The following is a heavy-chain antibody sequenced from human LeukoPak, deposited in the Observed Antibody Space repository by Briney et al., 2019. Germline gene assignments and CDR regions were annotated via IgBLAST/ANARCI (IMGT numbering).Heavy chain of an antibody. CDR1: GGTFSTYYA. D-gene: IGHD3-10*01. Sequence: SVTVSCKASGGTFSTYYAISWVRQAPGQGLEWMGRIIPIVGTANYAQKFQGRVTMTADKSTGTVYMELSSLRSGDTAVYYCARGITVVRGVIKGGMDVWGQGTTVTVSS. CDR3: ARGITVVRGVIKGGMDV. V-gene: IGHV1-69*04. CDR2: IIPIVGTA. J-gene: IGHJ6*02.